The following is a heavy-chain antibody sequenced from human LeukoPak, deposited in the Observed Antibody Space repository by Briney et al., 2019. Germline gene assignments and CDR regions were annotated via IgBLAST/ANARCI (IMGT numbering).Heavy chain of an antibody. V-gene: IGHV3-30*18. CDR1: GFTFSSYG. Sequence: GGSLRLSCAASGFTFSSYGMRWVRQAPGKGLEWVAVISYDGSNKYYADSVKGRFTISRDNSKNTLYLQMNSLRAEDTAVYYCAKGGRWLRFDYWGQGTLVTVSS. J-gene: IGHJ4*02. CDR2: ISYDGSNK. D-gene: IGHD5-12*01. CDR3: AKGGRWLRFDY.